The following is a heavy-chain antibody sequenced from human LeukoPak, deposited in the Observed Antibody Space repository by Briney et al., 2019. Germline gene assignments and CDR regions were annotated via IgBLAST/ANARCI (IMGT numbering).Heavy chain of an antibody. D-gene: IGHD2-2*01. J-gene: IGHJ5*02. Sequence: SETLSLTCTVSGGSISSYYWSWIRQPPGKGLEWIGYIYYSGSTNYNPSLKSRVTISVDTSKNQFSLKLGSVTAADTAVYYCARDFRYCRSTSCRRLSFDPWGQGTLVTVSS. CDR2: IYYSGST. CDR1: GGSISSYY. CDR3: ARDFRYCRSTSCRRLSFDP. V-gene: IGHV4-59*01.